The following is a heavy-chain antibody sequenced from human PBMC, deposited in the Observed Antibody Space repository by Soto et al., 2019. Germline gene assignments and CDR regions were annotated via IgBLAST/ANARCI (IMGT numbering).Heavy chain of an antibody. Sequence: GASVKVSCKASGCTFSSYTIACVRQAPGQVLEWMGEIIPLFGTTNYVEKFQGRLTITADASTSTAYMELSSLRSEDTAMYYCARDSIAAAGTDYWGQGTLVTVSS. V-gene: IGHV1-69*13. CDR1: GCTFSSYT. CDR2: IIPLFGTT. J-gene: IGHJ4*02. CDR3: ARDSIAAAGTDY. D-gene: IGHD6-13*01.